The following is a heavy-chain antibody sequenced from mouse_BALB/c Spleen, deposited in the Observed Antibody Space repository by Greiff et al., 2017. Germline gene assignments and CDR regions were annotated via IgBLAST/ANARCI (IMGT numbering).Heavy chain of an antibody. J-gene: IGHJ3*01. D-gene: IGHD1-1*01. Sequence: EVQRVESGGGLVKPGGSLKLSCAASGFAFSSYDMSWVRQTPEKRLEWVAYISSGGGSTYYPDTVKGRFTISRDNAKNTLYLQMSSLKSEDTAMYYCARYYGAFAYWGQGTLVTVSA. CDR2: ISSGGGST. CDR1: GFAFSSYD. CDR3: ARYYGAFAY. V-gene: IGHV5-12-1*01.